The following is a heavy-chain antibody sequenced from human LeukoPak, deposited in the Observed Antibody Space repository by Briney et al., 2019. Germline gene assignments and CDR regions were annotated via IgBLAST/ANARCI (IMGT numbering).Heavy chain of an antibody. CDR3: ARDQRPMVTSARDAFDI. D-gene: IGHD5-18*01. Sequence: PSETLSLTCAVYGGSFSGYYWGWIRQPPGKGLEWIGIIYHSGSTYYNPSLKSRVTISVDTSKNQFSLKLSSVTAADTAVYYCARDQRPMVTSARDAFDIWGQGTVVTVSS. CDR1: GGSFSGYY. CDR2: IYHSGST. J-gene: IGHJ3*02. V-gene: IGHV4-38-2*02.